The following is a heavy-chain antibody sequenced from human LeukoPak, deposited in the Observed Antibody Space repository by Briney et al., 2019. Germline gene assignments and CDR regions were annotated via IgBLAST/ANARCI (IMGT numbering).Heavy chain of an antibody. Sequence: SETLSLTCAVSGGSISSSNWWSWVRQPPGKGLEWIGEIYHSGSTNYNPSLKSRVTISVDKSKNQFSLKLSSVTAADTAVYYCARDGCLGTVVTPMVYWGQGTLVTVSS. CDR2: IYHSGST. CDR1: GGSISSSNW. J-gene: IGHJ4*02. D-gene: IGHD4-23*01. V-gene: IGHV4-4*02. CDR3: ARDGCLGTVVTPMVY.